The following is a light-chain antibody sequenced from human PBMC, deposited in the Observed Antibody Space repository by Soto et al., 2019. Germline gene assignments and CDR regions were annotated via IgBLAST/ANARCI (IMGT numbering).Light chain of an antibody. CDR3: QQYLTLPWT. CDR1: QSVQTW. CDR2: DAS. Sequence: IQLTQSPSTLSASVGDRVTITCRASQSVQTWLAWFQQKPGKAPKLLIYDASTLESGVPSRFSGSGSGTEFTLTISSLHPDDFGTYYCQQYLTLPWTFGLGTKVDIK. J-gene: IGKJ1*01. V-gene: IGKV1-5*01.